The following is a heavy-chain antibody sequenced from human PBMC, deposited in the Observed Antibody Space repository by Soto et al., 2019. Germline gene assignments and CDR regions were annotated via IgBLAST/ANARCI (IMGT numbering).Heavy chain of an antibody. V-gene: IGHV4-30-4*01. CDR3: ARHRRMIDNSYFAY. Sequence: PSETLSLTCSVSGGSISNYDYYWSWIRQPPGGGLEFIGHVYYDGTTFYNPSLRGRVAIFIDTSQSQSSLNVFTVTAADTAVYFCARHRRMIDNSYFAYWGQGALVTVSS. CDR1: GGSISNYDYY. CDR2: VYYDGTT. J-gene: IGHJ4*02. D-gene: IGHD3-22*01.